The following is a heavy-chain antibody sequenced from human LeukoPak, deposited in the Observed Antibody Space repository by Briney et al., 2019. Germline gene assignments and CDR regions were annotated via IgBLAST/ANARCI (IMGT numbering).Heavy chain of an antibody. CDR2: ISGSGGST. D-gene: IGHD6-19*01. CDR1: GFTFSSYA. Sequence: GGSLRLSCAASGFTFSSYAMSWVRQAPGKGLEWVSAISGSGGSTYYADSVKGRFTISRDNSKNTLYLQMNSLRAEDTAVYYCAKDLVDGNGEYGMDVWGQGTTVTVSS. V-gene: IGHV3-23*01. CDR3: AKDLVDGNGEYGMDV. J-gene: IGHJ6*02.